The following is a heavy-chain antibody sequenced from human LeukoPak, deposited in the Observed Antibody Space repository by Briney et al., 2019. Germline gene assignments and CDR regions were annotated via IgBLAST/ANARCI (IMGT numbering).Heavy chain of an antibody. J-gene: IGHJ4*02. V-gene: IGHV1-69*04. D-gene: IGHD1-26*01. CDR2: IIPILGIA. CDR3: ARGTDGSYSSTFDY. CDR1: GGTFSSYA. Sequence: ASVKVSCKASGGTFSSYAISWVRQAPGQGLEWMGRIIPILGIANYAQKFQGRVTITADKSTSTAYMELSSLRSEDTAVYYCARGTDGSYSSTFDYWGQGTLVTVSS.